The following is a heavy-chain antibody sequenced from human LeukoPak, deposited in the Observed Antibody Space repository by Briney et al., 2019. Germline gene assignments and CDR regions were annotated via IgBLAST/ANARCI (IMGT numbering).Heavy chain of an antibody. Sequence: SQTLSLTCTVSGGSISSGSYYWSWIRQPAGKGLEWIGRIYTSGSTNYNPSLKSRVTISVDTSKNQFSLKLSSVTAADTAVYYCGRCIAAAGTDYWGQGTLVTVSS. CDR1: GGSISSGSYY. V-gene: IGHV4-61*02. J-gene: IGHJ4*02. CDR3: GRCIAAAGTDY. CDR2: IYTSGST. D-gene: IGHD6-13*01.